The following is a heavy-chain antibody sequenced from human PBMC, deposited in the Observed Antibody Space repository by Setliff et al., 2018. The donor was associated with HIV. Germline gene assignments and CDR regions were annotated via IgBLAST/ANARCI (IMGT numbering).Heavy chain of an antibody. CDR1: GGSIKNVNYY. Sequence: SETLSLTCTVSGGSIKNVNYYWGWVRLSPGKGLEWIGSIYYSGATYYNPSLKSRVIISVDTSKNLFSLNLSSVRASDTAVYYCARGPVNWFYMDVWGKGTSVTVSS. D-gene: IGHD3-10*01. J-gene: IGHJ6*03. V-gene: IGHV4-39*01. CDR2: IYYSGAT. CDR3: ARGPVNWFYMDV.